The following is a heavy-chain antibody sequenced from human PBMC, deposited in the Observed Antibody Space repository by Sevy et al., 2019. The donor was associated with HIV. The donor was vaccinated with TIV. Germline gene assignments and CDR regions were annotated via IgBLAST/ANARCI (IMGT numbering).Heavy chain of an antibody. Sequence: SETLSLTCAVYGGSFSGYYWSWIRQPPGKGLEWIGEINHSGSTNYNPSLKSRVTISVDTSKNQFSLKLSSVTASDTAVYYCARAVRVVRGVSRCYYYYYMDVWGKGTTVTVSS. V-gene: IGHV4-34*01. CDR1: GGSFSGYY. J-gene: IGHJ6*03. D-gene: IGHD3-10*01. CDR3: ARAVRVVRGVSRCYYYYYMDV. CDR2: INHSGST.